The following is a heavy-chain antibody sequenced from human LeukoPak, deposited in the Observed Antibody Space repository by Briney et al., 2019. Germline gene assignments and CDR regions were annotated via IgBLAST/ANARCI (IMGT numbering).Heavy chain of an antibody. V-gene: IGHV4-4*02. J-gene: IGHJ5*02. CDR2: IYHSGST. CDR3: ARGAVAGTLGRSFWFDP. CDR1: GGSISSSNW. Sequence: PSGTLSLTCAVSGGSISSSNWWSWVRPPPGKGLEWIGEIYHSGSTNYNPSLKSRVTISVDKSKDQFSLKLSSVTAADTAVYYCARGAVAGTLGRSFWFDPWGQGTLVTVSS. D-gene: IGHD6-19*01.